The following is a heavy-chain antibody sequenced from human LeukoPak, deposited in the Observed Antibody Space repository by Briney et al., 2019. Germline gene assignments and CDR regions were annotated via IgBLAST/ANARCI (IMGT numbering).Heavy chain of an antibody. D-gene: IGHD5-12*01. CDR3: TRREGYDFLSEDYSMDV. Sequence: PGGSLKLSCAATGFTFSGSAMHWVRQASGKGLEWVGRIRSKPNTYATAYAASVKGRFTISRDDSKNTAYLQMNSLKTEDTAVYYCTRREGYDFLSEDYSMDVWGQGTTVTVSS. V-gene: IGHV3-73*01. J-gene: IGHJ6*02. CDR2: IRSKPNTYAT. CDR1: GFTFSGSA.